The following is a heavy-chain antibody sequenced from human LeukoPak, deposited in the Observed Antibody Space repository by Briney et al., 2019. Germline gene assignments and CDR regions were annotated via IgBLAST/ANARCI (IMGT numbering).Heavy chain of an antibody. CDR2: INPNSGGT. CDR3: ARLEDYYGSGSYRGGIDY. Sequence: ASVKVSCKASGYTFTGYYMHWVREAPGQGLEWMGWINPNSGGTNYAQKFQGRVTMTRDTSISTAYMELSRLRSDDTAVYYCARLEDYYGSGSYRGGIDYWGQGTLVTDSS. CDR1: GYTFTGYY. D-gene: IGHD3-10*01. J-gene: IGHJ4*02. V-gene: IGHV1-2*02.